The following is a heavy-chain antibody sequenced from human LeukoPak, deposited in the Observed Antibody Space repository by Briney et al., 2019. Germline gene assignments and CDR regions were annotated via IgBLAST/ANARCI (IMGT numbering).Heavy chain of an antibody. D-gene: IGHD6-13*01. Sequence: PGGSLRLSCAASGFTFSSYGMHWVRQAPGKGLEWVAFIRYDGSNKYYADSVKGRFTISRDNSKNTLYLQMNSLRSDDTAVYYCARDKNGIAPDRDYWGQGTLVTVSS. J-gene: IGHJ4*02. CDR3: ARDKNGIAPDRDY. V-gene: IGHV3-30*02. CDR2: IRYDGSNK. CDR1: GFTFSSYG.